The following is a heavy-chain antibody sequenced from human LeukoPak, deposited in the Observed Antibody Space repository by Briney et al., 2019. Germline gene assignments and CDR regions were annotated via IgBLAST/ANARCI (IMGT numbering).Heavy chain of an antibody. J-gene: IGHJ4*02. CDR2: MNPNSGNT. V-gene: IGHV1-8*01. D-gene: IGHD2/OR15-2a*01. CDR1: GYTLTSYD. CDR3: ARDAAVIVN. Sequence: ASVTVSCKASGYTLTSYDISWVRQATGQGLEWMGWMNPNSGNTGYAQQFQGRVTMTRNTSISTAYMELSSLRSEDTAVYYCARDAAVIVNWGQGTLVTVSS.